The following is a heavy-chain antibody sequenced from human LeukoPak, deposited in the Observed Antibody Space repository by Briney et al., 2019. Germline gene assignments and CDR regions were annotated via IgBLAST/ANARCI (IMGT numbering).Heavy chain of an antibody. CDR3: ARGRRPMVRGVIMTPNFDY. CDR1: GGSFSGYY. CDR2: INHSGST. D-gene: IGHD3-10*01. V-gene: IGHV4-34*01. J-gene: IGHJ4*02. Sequence: PSETLSLTCAVYGGSFSGYYWSWIRQPPGKGLEWIGEINHSGSTNYNPSLKGRVTISVDTSKNQFSLKLSSVTAADTAVYYCARGRRPMVRGVIMTPNFDYWGQGTLVTVSS.